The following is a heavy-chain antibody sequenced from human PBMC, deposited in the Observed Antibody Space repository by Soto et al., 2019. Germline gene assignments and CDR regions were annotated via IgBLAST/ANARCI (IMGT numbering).Heavy chain of an antibody. D-gene: IGHD3-9*01. CDR2: IWSDGSNR. V-gene: IGHV3-33*01. Sequence: QVQLVESGGGVVQSGRSLRLSCAASGFTFSTYGMHWVRQSPGKGLEWVAVIWSDGSNRFYADSVKGRFTISSDHAKNTLYLQMNNMRVEDTAVYRWAREPSTWLLEDPYFDSWGQGARVTVSS. J-gene: IGHJ4*02. CDR1: GFTFSTYG. CDR3: AREPSTWLLEDPYFDS.